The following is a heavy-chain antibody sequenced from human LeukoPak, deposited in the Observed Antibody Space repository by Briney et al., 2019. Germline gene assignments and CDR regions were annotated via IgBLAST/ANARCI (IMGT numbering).Heavy chain of an antibody. CDR1: GFTFGSYA. D-gene: IGHD4-23*01. CDR2: LSLRGASI. J-gene: IGHJ4*02. Sequence: GGSLRLSCAASGFTFGSYAMSWVRHPPGRGLEWVSSLSLRGASIYYADSVKGRFSISRDNTKNTLYLQMNNLRAEDTALYYCAAGPYGGNTPFDYWGQGTLVTISS. V-gene: IGHV3-23*01. CDR3: AAGPYGGNTPFDY.